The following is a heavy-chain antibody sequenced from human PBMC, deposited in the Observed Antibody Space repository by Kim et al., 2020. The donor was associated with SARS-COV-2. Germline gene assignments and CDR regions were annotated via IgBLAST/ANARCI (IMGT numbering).Heavy chain of an antibody. CDR2: INTDGSTT. CDR1: GFTFSNHW. J-gene: IGHJ4*02. CDR3: ARGIVGATDY. V-gene: IGHV3-74*01. Sequence: GGSLRLSCAASGFTFSNHWMFWVRQAPGKGLVWISLINTDGSTTRYADSVKGRFTISRDNAKNTLYLQMNSLRAEDTAVYYFARGIVGATDYWGQGTLVTVSS. D-gene: IGHD1-26*01.